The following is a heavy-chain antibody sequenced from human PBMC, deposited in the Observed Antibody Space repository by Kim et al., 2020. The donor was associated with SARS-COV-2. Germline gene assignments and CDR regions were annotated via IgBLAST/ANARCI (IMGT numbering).Heavy chain of an antibody. CDR2: ISSSSSYI. V-gene: IGHV3-21*01. Sequence: GGSLRLSCAASGFTFSSYSMNWVRQAPGKGLEWVSSISSSSSYIYYADSVKGRFTISRDNAKNSLYLQMNSLRAEDTAVYYCARDPTSLEMATIFGEDYYYGMDVWGQGTTVTVSS. CDR3: ARDPTSLEMATIFGEDYYYGMDV. D-gene: IGHD3-10*02. CDR1: GFTFSSYS. J-gene: IGHJ6*02.